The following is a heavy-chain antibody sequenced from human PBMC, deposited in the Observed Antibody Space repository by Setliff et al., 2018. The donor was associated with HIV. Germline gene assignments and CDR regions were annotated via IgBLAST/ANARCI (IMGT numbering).Heavy chain of an antibody. J-gene: IGHJ4*02. CDR2: IYHSGST. CDR1: GYSISSGYY. D-gene: IGHD1-1*01. V-gene: IGHV4-38-2*01. CDR3: AQLGMVDDFDY. Sequence: SETLSLTCAVSGYSISSGYYWGWIRQPPGKGLEWIGSIYHSGSTYYNPSRKSRVTISVDTSKNHFSLKLRSVTAADTAVYYCAQLGMVDDFDYWGQGTMVTVSS.